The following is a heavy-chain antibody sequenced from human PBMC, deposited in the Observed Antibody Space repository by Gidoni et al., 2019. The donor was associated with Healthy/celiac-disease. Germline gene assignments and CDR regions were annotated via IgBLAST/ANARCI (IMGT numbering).Heavy chain of an antibody. D-gene: IGHD3-22*01. V-gene: IGHV4-34*01. CDR2: INHSGST. CDR3: ARGRRIVVVTTVQFDY. CDR1: GGSFRGYY. Sequence: QVQLQQWGAGRLKPSETLSLTCAVYGGSFRGYYWSWIRQPPGKGLEWIGEINHSGSTNYNPSLKSRVTISVDTSKNQFSLKLSSVTAADTAVYYCARGRRIVVVTTVQFDYWGQGTLVTVSS. J-gene: IGHJ4*02.